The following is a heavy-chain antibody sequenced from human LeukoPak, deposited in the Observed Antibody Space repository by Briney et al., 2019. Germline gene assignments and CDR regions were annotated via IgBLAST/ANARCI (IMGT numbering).Heavy chain of an antibody. Sequence: GGSLRLSCAASGFTFDDYAMHWVRQAPGKGLEWVSGISWNSGSIGYADSVKGRFTISRDNAKNSLYLQMNSLRAEDTAVYYCAKVRAISHSSGYYPYDYWGQGTLVTVSS. CDR1: GFTFDDYA. D-gene: IGHD3-22*01. CDR2: ISWNSGSI. CDR3: AKVRAISHSSGYYPYDY. V-gene: IGHV3-9*01. J-gene: IGHJ4*02.